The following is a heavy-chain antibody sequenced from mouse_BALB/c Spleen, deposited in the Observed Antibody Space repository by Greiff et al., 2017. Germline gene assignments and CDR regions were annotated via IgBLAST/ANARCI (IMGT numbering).Heavy chain of an antibody. J-gene: IGHJ1*01. Sequence: VQLQQSGAELVRPGASVTLSCKASGYTFTDYEMHWVKQTPVHGLEWIGAIDPETGGTAYNQKFKGKATLTADKSSSTAYMELRSLTSEDSAVYYCTYDGPHWYFDVWGAGTTVTVSS. CDR2: IDPETGGT. D-gene: IGHD2-3*01. CDR1: GYTFTDYE. V-gene: IGHV1-15*01. CDR3: TYDGPHWYFDV.